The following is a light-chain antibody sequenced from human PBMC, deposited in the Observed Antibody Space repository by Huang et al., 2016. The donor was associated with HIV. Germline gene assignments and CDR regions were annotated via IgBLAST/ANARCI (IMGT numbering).Light chain of an antibody. CDR2: STS. CDR3: QQANMYPRS. V-gene: IGKV1-12*01. J-gene: IGKJ5*01. Sequence: IQLTQSPSSVSASEGDTVRITCRASQDISSWLAWYQQKPREAPTLLIHSTSILQMGVPSRLNGSGSGTDFFLTINSLRPDDFATYYCQQANMYPRSFGQGTRLDIK. CDR1: QDISSW.